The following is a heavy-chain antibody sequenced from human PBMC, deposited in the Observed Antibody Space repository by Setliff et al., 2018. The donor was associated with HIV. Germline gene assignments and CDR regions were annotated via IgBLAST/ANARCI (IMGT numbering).Heavy chain of an antibody. D-gene: IGHD3-22*01. V-gene: IGHV4-4*02. J-gene: IGHJ5*02. CDR1: GGSISSSNW. CDR2: INHSGST. CDR3: ARQIWNESPGYGFDP. Sequence: SETLSLTCAVSGGSISSSNWWSWVRQPPGKGLEWIGEINHSGSTNYNPSLKSRVTISVDTSKNQFSLNLSSVTAADTAVYYCARQIWNESPGYGFDPWGQGTLVTVSS.